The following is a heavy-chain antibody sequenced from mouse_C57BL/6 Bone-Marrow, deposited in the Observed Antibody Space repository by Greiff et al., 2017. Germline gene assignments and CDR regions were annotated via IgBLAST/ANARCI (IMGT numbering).Heavy chain of an antibody. D-gene: IGHD2-3*01. CDR3: AIYDGYPYYAMDY. CDR1: GFTFSSYA. CDR2: ISDGGSYT. V-gene: IGHV5-4*01. Sequence: EVQLVESGGGLVKPGGSLQLSCAASGFTFSSYAMSWVRQTPEKRLEWVATISDGGSYTYYPDNVKGRFTISRDNAKNNLYLQMSHLKSEDTAMYYCAIYDGYPYYAMDYWGQGTSVTVSS. J-gene: IGHJ4*01.